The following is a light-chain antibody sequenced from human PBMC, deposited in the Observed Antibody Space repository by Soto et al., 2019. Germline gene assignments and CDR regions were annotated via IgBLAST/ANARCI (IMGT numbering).Light chain of an antibody. CDR1: QSLLHSNGYNY. V-gene: IGKV2-28*01. J-gene: IGKJ1*01. CDR2: LGS. CDR3: MQALQPPWT. Sequence: DIVMTQSPLSLPVTPGEPASISCRSSQSLLHSNGYNYLDWYLQKPGQSPQLLIYLGSNRYSGVPDRFSGRGSGTDFTLKISRVVAEDVGVYYCMQALQPPWTFGQGTKVEIK.